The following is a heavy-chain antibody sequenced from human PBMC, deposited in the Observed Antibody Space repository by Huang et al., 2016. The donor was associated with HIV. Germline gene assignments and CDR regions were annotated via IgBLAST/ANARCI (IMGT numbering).Heavy chain of an antibody. J-gene: IGHJ4*02. Sequence: EVQLVESGGGLVQPGGSLRLSCAASGFSISSYWMHWVRQAPGTGLVWVSRIKRDGSRTSYADSVKGRFTISRDNAKNTLYLQMNSLRAEDTAVYYCARDPRIQSWLNFFDYWGQGTLVSVSS. V-gene: IGHV3-74*01. CDR1: GFSISSYW. CDR3: ARDPRIQSWLNFFDY. D-gene: IGHD3-22*01. CDR2: IKRDGSRT.